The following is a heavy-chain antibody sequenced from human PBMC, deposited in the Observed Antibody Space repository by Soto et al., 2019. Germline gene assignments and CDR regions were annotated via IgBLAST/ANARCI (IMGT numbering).Heavy chain of an antibody. V-gene: IGHV1-18*01. D-gene: IGHD3-3*01. J-gene: IGHJ6*02. CDR2: ISTDNGNT. CDR1: GYTFTSSG. Sequence: QVQLVQSGAEVKKPGASVTVSCKASGYTFTSSGISWVRQAPGQGLEWMGWISTDNGNTKYAQHLQGRVSMTTDKSTSTAYMDLRSLRSDDTAVYYCARDQGITTFGVYSMYYYGMDVWGQGTTVTVSS. CDR3: ARDQGITTFGVYSMYYYGMDV.